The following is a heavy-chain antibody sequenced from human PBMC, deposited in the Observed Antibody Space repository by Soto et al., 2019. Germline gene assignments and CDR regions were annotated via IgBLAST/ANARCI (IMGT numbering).Heavy chain of an antibody. CDR1: GGSISSYY. Sequence: SETLSLTCTVSGGSISSYYWSWIRQPPGKGLEWIGYIYYSGSTNYNPSLKSRVTISVDTSKNQFSLKLSSVTAADTAVYYCARSGYDRDKNYYYGMDVWGHGTTVTVSS. D-gene: IGHD5-12*01. V-gene: IGHV4-59*01. CDR2: IYYSGST. CDR3: ARSGYDRDKNYYYGMDV. J-gene: IGHJ6*02.